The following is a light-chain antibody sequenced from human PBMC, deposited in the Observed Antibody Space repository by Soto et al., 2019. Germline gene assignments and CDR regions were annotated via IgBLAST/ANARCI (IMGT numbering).Light chain of an antibody. CDR3: QTYNSDPPH. CDR2: AAS. V-gene: IGKV1-27*01. Sequence: DIQMTQSPSSLSASVGDRVTITCRASQDISNYLAWYQQKPGKVPKVLMYAASTLQSGVPSRFSGSGSGTDFTLTISRLQPEAVATYYCQTYNSDPPHFGGGTKVEI. J-gene: IGKJ4*01. CDR1: QDISNY.